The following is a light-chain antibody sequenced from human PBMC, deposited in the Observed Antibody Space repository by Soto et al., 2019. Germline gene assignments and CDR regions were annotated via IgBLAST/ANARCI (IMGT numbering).Light chain of an antibody. CDR1: QSISSW. CDR2: AAS. Sequence: DIQMTQSPSTLSASVGERVTISWRAGQSISSWLAWYPHKPGKAPKLLIYAASSLQSVVPSRFSGSGSGTDFTLTISSMQPEDFATYYCQQLNSYPLPFGGGTTVDI. J-gene: IGKJ4*01. V-gene: IGKV1-5*01. CDR3: QQLNSYPLP.